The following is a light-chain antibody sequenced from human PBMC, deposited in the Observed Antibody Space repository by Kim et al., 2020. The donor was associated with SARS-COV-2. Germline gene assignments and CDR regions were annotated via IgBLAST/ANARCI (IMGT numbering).Light chain of an antibody. CDR3: HQSYSSQWT. V-gene: IGKV1-39*01. CDR2: AAS. J-gene: IGKJ1*01. CDR1: QSISSY. Sequence: DIQMTQSPSSLSASVGDRVTITCRASQSISSYLNWYQQKPGKAPKLLIYAASSLQSGVPSRFSGSGSGTEFTLTISSLQPDDFATYYYHQSYSSQWTFGRGTKVDIK.